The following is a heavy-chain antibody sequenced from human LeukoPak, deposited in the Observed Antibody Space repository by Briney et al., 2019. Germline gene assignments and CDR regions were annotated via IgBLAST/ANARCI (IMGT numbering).Heavy chain of an antibody. Sequence: GRSLRLSCAASGFTFSSHAIHWVRQAPGKGLEWVAFISYDGVVQSYADSVKGRFTLSRDNSKNTLYLQMNSLRADDTAVYYCARDLGYCSSTSCYTFDYWGQGTLVTVSS. J-gene: IGHJ4*02. V-gene: IGHV3-30-3*01. CDR1: GFTFSSHA. CDR2: ISYDGVVQ. CDR3: ARDLGYCSSTSCYTFDY. D-gene: IGHD2-2*02.